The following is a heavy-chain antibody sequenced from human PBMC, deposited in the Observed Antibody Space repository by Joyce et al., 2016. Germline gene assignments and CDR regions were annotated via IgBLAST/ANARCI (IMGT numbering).Heavy chain of an antibody. D-gene: IGHD6-13*01. V-gene: IGHV3-9*01. J-gene: IGHJ4*02. CDR1: GFKFDDYA. Sequence: EVQLVESGGGLVQPGRSLRISCSASGFKFDDYAVHWVRQAPGKGLEWVSSLSWNSGTIDYADSVNGRFTISRDNAKNSLYLQMNSLGAEDTALYYCVKDRQRSSSWYFDYWGQGTLVTVSS. CDR2: LSWNSGTI. CDR3: VKDRQRSSSWYFDY.